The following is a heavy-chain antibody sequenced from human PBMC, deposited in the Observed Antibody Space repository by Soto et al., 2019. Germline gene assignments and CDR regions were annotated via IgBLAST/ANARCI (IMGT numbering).Heavy chain of an antibody. J-gene: IGHJ1*01. Sequence: SEALSLTCAVYGGSFSGYYWSWIRQPPGKGLEWIGEINHGGSTNYNPSLKSRVTISIDTSENQFSLKLSSVTAADTAVYYCATNGDYYDGSGPKYFQHWGQGTLVTVSS. D-gene: IGHD3-22*01. CDR2: INHGGST. CDR1: GGSFSGYY. CDR3: ATNGDYYDGSGPKYFQH. V-gene: IGHV4-34*09.